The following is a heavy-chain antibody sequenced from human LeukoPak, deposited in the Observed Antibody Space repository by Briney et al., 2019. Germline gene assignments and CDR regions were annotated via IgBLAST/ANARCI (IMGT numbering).Heavy chain of an antibody. CDR1: GYSFATYR. V-gene: IGHV5-51*01. Sequence: GESLKISCKASGYSFATYRIGWVRHMPGKGLEWMGIIFPADSNIRDSPSFRGQVTISADKSTTTAYLQWSSLKASDTAMYYCARHSTSGYYYYDYWGQGTLVTVSS. D-gene: IGHD3-22*01. CDR2: IFPADSNI. J-gene: IGHJ4*02. CDR3: ARHSTSGYYYYDY.